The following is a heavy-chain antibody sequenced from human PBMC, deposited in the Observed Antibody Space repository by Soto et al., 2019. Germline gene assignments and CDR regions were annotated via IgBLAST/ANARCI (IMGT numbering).Heavy chain of an antibody. D-gene: IGHD3-3*01. Sequence: ASVKVSCKASGYTFTGYYMHWVRQAPGQGLEWMGWINPNSGGTNYAQKFQGRVTMTRDTSISTAYMELSRLRSDDTAVYYCARVGFGNYDFRSRSQYEPDYYYYGMDVWGQGTTVTVSS. CDR1: GYTFTGYY. J-gene: IGHJ6*02. CDR2: INPNSGGT. V-gene: IGHV1-2*02. CDR3: ARVGFGNYDFRSRSQYEPDYYYYGMDV.